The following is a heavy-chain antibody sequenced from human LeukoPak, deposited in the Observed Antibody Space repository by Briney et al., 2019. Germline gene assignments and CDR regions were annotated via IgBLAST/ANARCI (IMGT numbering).Heavy chain of an antibody. CDR3: ARGAAALQRPLNWFDP. V-gene: IGHV1-46*01. D-gene: IGHD6-13*01. J-gene: IGHJ5*02. CDR1: GYTFTSYY. CDR2: INPSGGST. Sequence: GASVKVSCKASGYTFTSYYMHWVRQAPGEGLEWMGIINPSGGSTSYAQKFQGRVTMTRDTSTSTVYMELSSLRSEDTAVYYCARGAAALQRPLNWFDPWGQGTLVTVSS.